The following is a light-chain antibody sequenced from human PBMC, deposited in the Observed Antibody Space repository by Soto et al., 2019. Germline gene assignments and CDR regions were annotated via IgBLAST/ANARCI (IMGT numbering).Light chain of an antibody. Sequence: EIVMTQSPATLSVSPGERVTLSCRASQSVNFNLAWYQQRPGQAPRLLMYGASSRATGIPARFSGSGSRTEFTLSISSLQSEDFVVYYCQQYENWPRTFGQGTKV. CDR2: GAS. CDR1: QSVNFN. CDR3: QQYENWPRT. J-gene: IGKJ1*01. V-gene: IGKV3-15*01.